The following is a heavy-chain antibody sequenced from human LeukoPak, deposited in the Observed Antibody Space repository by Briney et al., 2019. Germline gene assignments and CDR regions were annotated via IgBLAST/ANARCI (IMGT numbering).Heavy chain of an antibody. D-gene: IGHD4-17*01. CDR3: AKARHGDYVRFSYFDY. J-gene: IGHJ4*02. Sequence: PGGSLRLSCAASGFTFSSYAMSWVRQAPGKGLECVSAISGSGGSTYYADSVKGRFTISRANSKNTLYLQMNSLRAEDTAVYYCAKARHGDYVRFSYFDYWGQGTLVTVSS. CDR1: GFTFSSYA. V-gene: IGHV3-23*01. CDR2: ISGSGGST.